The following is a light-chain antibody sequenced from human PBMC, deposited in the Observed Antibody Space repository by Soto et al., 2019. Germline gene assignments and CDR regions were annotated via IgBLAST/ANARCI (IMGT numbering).Light chain of an antibody. CDR3: QQYGSSPPYT. J-gene: IGKJ2*01. CDR1: QSVSSSY. Sequence: EIVLTQSPGTLSLSPGERATLSCRASQSVSSSYLAWYQQKPGQAPRLLIYGASSRATGIPDRFSGSGSGTDFTLTISRLEPEDLVVYYCQQYGSSPPYTFGQGTKVEIK. V-gene: IGKV3-20*01. CDR2: GAS.